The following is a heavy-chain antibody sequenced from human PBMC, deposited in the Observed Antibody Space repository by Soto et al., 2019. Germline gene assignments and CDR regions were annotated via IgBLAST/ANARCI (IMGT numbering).Heavy chain of an antibody. CDR2: IYYSGST. CDR3: ASGGRRNPVIDA. V-gene: IGHV4-31*01. D-gene: IGHD3-10*01. J-gene: IGHJ6*04. CDR1: GGSIISVGYY. Sequence: QVQLQESGPGLVKPSQTLSLTCTVSGGSIISVGYYWSWIRQHPGKGLDLIGYIYYSGSTYSNPALKIPFTLSVDTSKNQCSLTLSSVPAADTAVYYCASGGRRNPVIDAWGKGTTVTVSS.